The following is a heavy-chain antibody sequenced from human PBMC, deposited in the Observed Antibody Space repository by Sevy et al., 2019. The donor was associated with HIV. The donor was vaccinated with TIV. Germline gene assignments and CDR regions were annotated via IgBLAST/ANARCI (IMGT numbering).Heavy chain of an antibody. CDR1: GYTFMNYG. D-gene: IGHD2-2*01. CDR3: ALYCSTTNCIFDY. CDR2: SSASNGNT. V-gene: IGHV1-18*01. J-gene: IGHJ4*02. Sequence: ASVKVSCKASGYTFMNYGISWVLQAPGQGLEWMGWSSASNGNTNYAQKFQGRVTMTTDTSTTTAYMELRSLRSDDTAVYYCALYCSTTNCIFDYWGQGTLVTVSS.